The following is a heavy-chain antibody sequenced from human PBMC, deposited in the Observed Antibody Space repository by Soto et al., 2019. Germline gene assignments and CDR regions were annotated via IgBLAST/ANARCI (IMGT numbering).Heavy chain of an antibody. D-gene: IGHD4-17*01. CDR1: GFIFSSYA. CDR2: ISSSGDGA. J-gene: IGHJ3*02. CDR3: AHPRGYGVFDAVDI. V-gene: IGHV3-23*01. Sequence: GGSLRLSCAACGFIFSSYAMNWVRQAPGKGLEWVSAISSSGDGAFYAESVRGRFTIARDNSINTLYLQMRSLRPEDTAVYYCAHPRGYGVFDAVDIWGQGTMVTVSS.